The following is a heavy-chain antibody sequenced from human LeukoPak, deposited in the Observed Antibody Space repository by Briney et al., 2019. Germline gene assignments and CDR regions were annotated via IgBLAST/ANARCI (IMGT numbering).Heavy chain of an antibody. CDR3: ARLVGDRTIYDY. D-gene: IGHD1/OR15-1a*01. Sequence: GGSLRLSCAASGFTFSNAWMSWVRQAPGKGLEWVGRIKSKTDGGTTDYAASVKGRFTISRDNAKNSLYLQMNSLRVEDTAVYHCARLVGDRTIYDYWGQGILVTVSS. CDR1: GFTFSNAW. J-gene: IGHJ4*02. CDR2: IKSKTDGGTT. V-gene: IGHV3-15*01.